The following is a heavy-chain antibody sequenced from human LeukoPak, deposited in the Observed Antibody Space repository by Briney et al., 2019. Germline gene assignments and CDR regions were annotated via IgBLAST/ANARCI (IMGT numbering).Heavy chain of an antibody. CDR2: INHSGST. Sequence: SETLSLTCAVYGGSFSGYYWSWIRQPPGKGLEWIGEINHSGSTNYNPSLKSRVTISVDTSKNQFSLKLSSVTAADTAVYYCATSLINKNWFDPWGQGTLVTVSS. CDR1: GGSFSGYY. CDR3: ATSLINKNWFDP. V-gene: IGHV4-34*01. J-gene: IGHJ5*02. D-gene: IGHD1/OR15-1a*01.